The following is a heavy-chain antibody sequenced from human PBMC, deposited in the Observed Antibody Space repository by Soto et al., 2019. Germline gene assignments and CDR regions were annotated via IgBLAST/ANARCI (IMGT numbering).Heavy chain of an antibody. CDR1: GFIFNYHG. CDR2: IGNDGSNK. CDR3: AREPRCYSYGDPMDF. D-gene: IGHD5-18*01. J-gene: IGHJ4*02. Sequence: PRLSRAASGFIFNYHGIHWVRQAPGQGMEWVSLIGNDGSNKFYADSVKGRFSISRDNSKYMVYLRMKSLRVEDTAMYYCAREPRCYSYGDPMDFLGQGTLVTVSS. V-gene: IGHV3-33*01.